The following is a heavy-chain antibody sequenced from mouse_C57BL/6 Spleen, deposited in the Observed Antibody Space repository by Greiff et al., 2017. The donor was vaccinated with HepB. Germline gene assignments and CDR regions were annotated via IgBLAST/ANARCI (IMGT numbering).Heavy chain of an antibody. CDR2: IYPGDGDT. J-gene: IGHJ1*03. V-gene: IGHV1-82*01. CDR3: ARNYGSSYWYFDV. CDR1: GYAFSSSW. D-gene: IGHD1-1*01. Sequence: VMLVESGPELVKPGASVKISCKASGYAFSSSWMNWVKQRPGKGLEWIGRIYPGDGDTNYNGKFKGKATLTADKSTSTAYMQLSSLTSEDSAFYFCARNYGSSYWYFDVWGTGTTVTVSS.